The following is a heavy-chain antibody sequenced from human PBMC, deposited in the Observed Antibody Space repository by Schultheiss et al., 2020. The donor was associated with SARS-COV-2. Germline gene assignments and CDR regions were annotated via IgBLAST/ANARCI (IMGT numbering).Heavy chain of an antibody. D-gene: IGHD3-10*01. J-gene: IGHJ3*02. Sequence: SETLSLTCTVSGGSISSYYWSWIRQPPGKGLEWIGYIYYSGSTNYNPSLKSRVTISVDTSKNQFSLKLSSVTAADTAVYYCARLRGGRGAFNIWGQGTMVTVSS. V-gene: IGHV4-59*08. CDR2: IYYSGST. CDR3: ARLRGGRGAFNI. CDR1: GGSISSYY.